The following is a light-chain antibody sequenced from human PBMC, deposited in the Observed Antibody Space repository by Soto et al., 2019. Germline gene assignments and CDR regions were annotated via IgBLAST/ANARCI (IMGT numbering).Light chain of an antibody. CDR1: QSVSGW. CDR3: QQYETFSGT. J-gene: IGKJ1*01. CDR2: DAS. V-gene: IGKV1-5*01. Sequence: DIPMTQKTSTLSASVGDTVTVTCRASQSVSGWLAWYQQKPGEAPKLLIYDASALPRGVPSRFSGSGSGTKFTLTIASLQPDDFATYYCQQYETFSGTFGPGTKVDIK.